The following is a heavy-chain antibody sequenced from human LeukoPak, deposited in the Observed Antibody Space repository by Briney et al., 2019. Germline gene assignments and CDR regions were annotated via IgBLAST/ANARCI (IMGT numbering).Heavy chain of an antibody. J-gene: IGHJ3*02. Sequence: SETLSLTCAVSGYSISSSNYWGWIRQPPGKGLEWIGHIYYSGSIYYNPSLKSRVTMSVDTSENQFSLKLSSVTAVDTAVYYCARKATTGPTKAAFDIWGQGTMVTVSS. V-gene: IGHV4-28*05. CDR2: IYYSGSI. CDR3: ARKATTGPTKAAFDI. D-gene: IGHD4-17*01. CDR1: GYSISSSNY.